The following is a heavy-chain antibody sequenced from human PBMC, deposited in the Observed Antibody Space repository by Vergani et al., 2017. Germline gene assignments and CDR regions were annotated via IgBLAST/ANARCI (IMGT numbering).Heavy chain of an antibody. Sequence: QVQLVQSGAEVKKPGASVKVSCKASGYTFTSYGISWVRQAPGQGLEWMGWISAYNGNTNYAQKLQGRVTMTTDTSTSTAYMELRSLRSDDTAVYYCARDWNGYCSSTSCYRDYYYGMDVWGKGTTVTVSS. V-gene: IGHV1-18*01. CDR2: ISAYNGNT. J-gene: IGHJ6*04. CDR3: ARDWNGYCSSTSCYRDYYYGMDV. CDR1: GYTFTSYG. D-gene: IGHD2-2*03.